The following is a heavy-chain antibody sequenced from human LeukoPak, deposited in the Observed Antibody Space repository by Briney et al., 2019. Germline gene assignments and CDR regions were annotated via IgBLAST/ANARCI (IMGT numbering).Heavy chain of an antibody. D-gene: IGHD3-22*01. Sequence: NTGGSLRLSCAASGFTFSSYSMNWVRQAPGKGLEWVSSISSSSSYIYYADSVKGRFTISRDNAKNSLYLQMNSLRAEDTAVYYCARDRGLDSSGWGQRARDAFDIWGQGTMVTVSS. V-gene: IGHV3-21*01. CDR2: ISSSSSYI. J-gene: IGHJ3*02. CDR3: ARDRGLDSSGWGQRARDAFDI. CDR1: GFTFSSYS.